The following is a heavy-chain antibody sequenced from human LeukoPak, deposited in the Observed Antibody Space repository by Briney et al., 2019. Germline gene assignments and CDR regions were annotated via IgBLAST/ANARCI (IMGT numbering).Heavy chain of an antibody. J-gene: IGHJ6*03. CDR2: INWNGAST. D-gene: IGHD6-6*01. Sequence: GGSLRLSCAASGFSFDDLGMTWVRQVPGKGLEWVAGINWNGASTGYADSVRGRFTISRDNAKNSLYMQMNSLRAEDTALYYCARAVCPTIKFCDSSYFMDVWGKGTTVNVS. V-gene: IGHV3-20*04. CDR1: GFSFDDLG. CDR3: ARAVCPTIKFCDSSYFMDV.